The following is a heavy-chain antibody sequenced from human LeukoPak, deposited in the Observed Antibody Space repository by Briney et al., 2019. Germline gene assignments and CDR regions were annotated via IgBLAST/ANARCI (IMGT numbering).Heavy chain of an antibody. CDR3: ARALGKSTGDY. D-gene: IGHD7-27*01. CDR1: GFTFNIFW. CDR2: IKHDGSEE. J-gene: IGHJ4*02. Sequence: PGGSLRLSCAASGFTFNIFWMSWVRQAPGKGLEWVANIKHDGSEEYYGDSVRGRFTISRDNAKNSLILQMDGLRGEDTGVYYCARALGKSTGDYWGQGTLVTVSS. V-gene: IGHV3-7*04.